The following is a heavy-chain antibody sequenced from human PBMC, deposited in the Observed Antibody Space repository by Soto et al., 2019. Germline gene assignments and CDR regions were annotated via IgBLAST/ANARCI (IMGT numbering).Heavy chain of an antibody. J-gene: IGHJ4*02. D-gene: IGHD4-4*01. Sequence: SVKVSCKASGGTFSSYAISWVRQAPGQGLEWMGGIIPIFGTANYTQKFQGRVTITADESTSTAYMELSSLRSEDTAVYYCARAGNSNIYYFDYWGQGTLVTVSS. CDR3: ARAGNSNIYYFDY. CDR2: IIPIFGTA. V-gene: IGHV1-69*13. CDR1: GGTFSSYA.